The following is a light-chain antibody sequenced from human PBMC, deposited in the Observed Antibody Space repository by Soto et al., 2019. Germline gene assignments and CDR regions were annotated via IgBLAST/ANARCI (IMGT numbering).Light chain of an antibody. CDR2: DVS. CDR3: SSYTSSSTPGV. CDR1: SSDVGSYKY. Sequence: QSVLTQPASVSGSPGQSITISCTGTSSDVGSYKYVSWYQQHPGKAPKLIIYDVSNRPSGTSNRFSGSKSGNTASLTISGLQAEDEADYYCSSYTSSSTPGVFGGGTQLTVL. J-gene: IGLJ3*02. V-gene: IGLV2-14*03.